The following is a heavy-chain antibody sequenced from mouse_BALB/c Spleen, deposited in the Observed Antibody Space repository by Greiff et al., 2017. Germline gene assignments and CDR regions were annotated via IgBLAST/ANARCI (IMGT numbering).Heavy chain of an antibody. V-gene: IGHV2-2*02. Sequence: VQRVESGPGLVQPSQSLSITCTVSGFSLTSYGVHWVRQSPGKGLEWLGVIWSGGSTDYNAAFISRLSISKDNSKSQVFFKMNSLQANDTAIYYCARNYYGSPYAMDYWGQGTSVTVSS. CDR1: GFSLTSYG. CDR3: ARNYYGSPYAMDY. D-gene: IGHD1-1*01. J-gene: IGHJ4*01. CDR2: IWSGGST.